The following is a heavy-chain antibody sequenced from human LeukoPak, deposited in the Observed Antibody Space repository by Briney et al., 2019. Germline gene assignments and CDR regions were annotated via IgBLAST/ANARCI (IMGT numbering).Heavy chain of an antibody. CDR2: INHSGST. D-gene: IGHD4-23*01. CDR3: ARDRARWSNYYYYYGMDV. V-gene: IGHV4-34*01. J-gene: IGHJ6*02. CDR1: GGSFSGYY. Sequence: SETLSLTCAVYGGSFSGYYWSWIRQPPGKGLEWIGEINHSGSTNYNPSLKSRVTISVDTSKNQFSLKPSSVTAADTAVYYCARDRARWSNYYYYYGMDVWGQGTTVTVSS.